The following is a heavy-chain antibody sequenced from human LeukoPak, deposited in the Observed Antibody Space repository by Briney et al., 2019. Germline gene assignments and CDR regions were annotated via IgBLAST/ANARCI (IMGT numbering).Heavy chain of an antibody. J-gene: IGHJ4*02. D-gene: IGHD6-13*01. CDR3: ARQDSSSWPLDY. CDR2: ISYDGSNK. Sequence: GGSLRLSCAASGFTFSSYGMHWVRQAPGKGLEWVAVISYDGSNKYYADSVKGRFTISRDNSKNTLYLQMNSLRAEDTAVYYCARQDSSSWPLDYWGQGTLVTVSS. V-gene: IGHV3-30*03. CDR1: GFTFSSYG.